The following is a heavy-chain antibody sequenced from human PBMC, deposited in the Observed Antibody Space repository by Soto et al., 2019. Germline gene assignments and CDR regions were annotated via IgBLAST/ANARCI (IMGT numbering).Heavy chain of an antibody. CDR3: ARGSPFIAVAGTGWFDP. CDR1: GYTFTGYY. CDR2: INPNSGGT. J-gene: IGHJ5*02. D-gene: IGHD6-19*01. Sequence: ASVKVSCKASGYTFTGYYMHWVRQAPGQGLEWMGWINPNSGGTNYAQKFQGWVTMTRATSISTAYMELSRLRSDDTAVYYCARGSPFIAVAGTGWFDPWGQGTLVTVSS. V-gene: IGHV1-2*04.